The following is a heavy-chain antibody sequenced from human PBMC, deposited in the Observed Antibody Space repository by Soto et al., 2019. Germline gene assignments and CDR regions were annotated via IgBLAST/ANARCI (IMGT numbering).Heavy chain of an antibody. D-gene: IGHD6-19*01. CDR1: GGSISSGGYY. CDR2: SYYSGST. CDR3: ARFSHSSGWY. J-gene: IGHJ4*02. V-gene: IGHV4-31*03. Sequence: QVQLQESGPGLVKPSQTLSLTCTVSGGSISSGGYYWSWIRQHPGKGLEWIGYSYYSGSTYYNPSLKSRVTISVDTSKNQCSLKLSSVTAADTAMYYCARFSHSSGWYWGQGTLVTVSS.